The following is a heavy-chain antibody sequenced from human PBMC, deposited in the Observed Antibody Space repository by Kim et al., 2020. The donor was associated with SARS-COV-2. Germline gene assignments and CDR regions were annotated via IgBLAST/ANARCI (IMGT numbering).Heavy chain of an antibody. CDR3: EGYSSVWTRGGGS. CDR1: GGSISGSSYY. V-gene: IGHV4-39*02. CDR2: IYDTGRT. Sequence: SENLSLTCTVSGGSISGSSYYWGWLRKPPGKGLEWIASIYDTGRTYYNSSLKSRVTISVDTSKNHFSLRLTSVTAADTALYYCEGYSSVWTRGGGSWGQGTLVTVSS. D-gene: IGHD6-19*01. J-gene: IGHJ4*02.